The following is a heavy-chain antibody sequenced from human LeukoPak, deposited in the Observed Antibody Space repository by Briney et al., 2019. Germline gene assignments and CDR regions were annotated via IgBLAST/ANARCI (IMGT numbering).Heavy chain of an antibody. CDR2: ISWNSGSI. CDR3: AKEIYDSSGYYYGSVSYFDY. Sequence: TGGSLRLSCAASGFTFDDYAMHWVRQAPGKGLEWVSGISWNSGSIGYADSVKGRFTISRDNAKNSLYLQMNSLRAEDTALYYCAKEIYDSSGYYYGSVSYFDYWGQGTLVTVSS. CDR1: GFTFDDYA. D-gene: IGHD3-22*01. J-gene: IGHJ4*02. V-gene: IGHV3-9*01.